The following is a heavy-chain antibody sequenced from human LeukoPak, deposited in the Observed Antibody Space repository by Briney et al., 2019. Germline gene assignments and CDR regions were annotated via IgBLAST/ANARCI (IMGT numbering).Heavy chain of an antibody. D-gene: IGHD3-10*01. J-gene: IGHJ6*03. V-gene: IGHV4-4*07. CDR3: AREELLWFGEYYYMDV. CDR1: GGSISSYY. Sequence: SETLSLTCAVSGGSISSYYWNWIRQPAGKGLEWIGRIYTSGSTNYNPSLKSRVTMSVDTSKNRFSLKLNSMTAADMAVYYCAREELLWFGEYYYMDVWGKGTTVTISS. CDR2: IYTSGST.